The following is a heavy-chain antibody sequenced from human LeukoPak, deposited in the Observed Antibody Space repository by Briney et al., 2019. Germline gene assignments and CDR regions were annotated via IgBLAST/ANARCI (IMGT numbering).Heavy chain of an antibody. V-gene: IGHV1-18*01. Sequence: GASVKVSCKASGYTFTTYGISWVRQAPGQGLEWMGWISGYNGNTNSAQKFQGRVTMTTDTSARTAYMELRSLRSDDTAVYYCARDDYGDFADRALDIWGQGTKVTVSS. CDR1: GYTFTTYG. D-gene: IGHD4-17*01. CDR2: ISGYNGNT. J-gene: IGHJ3*02. CDR3: ARDDYGDFADRALDI.